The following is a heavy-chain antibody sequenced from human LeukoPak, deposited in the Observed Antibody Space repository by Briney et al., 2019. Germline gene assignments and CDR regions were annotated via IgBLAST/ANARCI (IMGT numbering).Heavy chain of an antibody. J-gene: IGHJ3*02. CDR2: IKQAGSEG. D-gene: IGHD3-16*02. CDR3: ARDADMVTFGGVIVPFDI. CDR1: GFSFSSYW. V-gene: IGHV3-7*01. Sequence: GGSLRLSCAASGFSFSSYWMSWVRQAPGKGLEWVANIKQAGSEGYYVDSVKGRFTTSKDNANNSLYLQMNSLRAEDTAVYYCARDADMVTFGGVIVPFDIWGQGTMVTVSS.